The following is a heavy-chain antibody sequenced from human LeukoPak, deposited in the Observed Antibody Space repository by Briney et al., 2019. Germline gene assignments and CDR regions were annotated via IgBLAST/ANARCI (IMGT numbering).Heavy chain of an antibody. J-gene: IGHJ4*02. V-gene: IGHV1-18*01. Sequence: ASVKVSCKASGYTFTSYGISWVRQAPGQGLEWMGWISAYDGNTNYAQKLQGRVTMTTDTSTSTAYMELRSLRSDDTAVYYCARACSSTSCLGDYFDYWGQGTLVTVSS. D-gene: IGHD2-2*01. CDR3: ARACSSTSCLGDYFDY. CDR1: GYTFTSYG. CDR2: ISAYDGNT.